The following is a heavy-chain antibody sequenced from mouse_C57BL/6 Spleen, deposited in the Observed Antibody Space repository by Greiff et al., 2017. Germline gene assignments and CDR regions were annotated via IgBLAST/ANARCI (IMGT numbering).Heavy chain of an antibody. CDR1: GFTFSDYG. CDR2: ISSGSSTI. Sequence: VQLQQSGGGLVKPGGSLKLSCAASGFTFSDYGMHWVRQAPEKGLEWVAYISSGSSTIYYADTVKGRFTISRDNAKNTLFLQMTSLRSEDTAMYYCARPSDDYDGSWFAYWGQGTLVTVSA. D-gene: IGHD2-4*01. V-gene: IGHV5-17*01. J-gene: IGHJ3*01. CDR3: ARPSDDYDGSWFAY.